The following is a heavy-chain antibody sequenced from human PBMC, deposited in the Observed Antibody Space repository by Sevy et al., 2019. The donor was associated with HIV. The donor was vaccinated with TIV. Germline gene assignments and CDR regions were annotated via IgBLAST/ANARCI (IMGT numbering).Heavy chain of an antibody. J-gene: IGHJ4*02. CDR2: ISISSSNI. CDR1: GFTINTYS. V-gene: IGHV3-21*06. Sequence: GGSLRLSCAASGFTINTYSMNWVRQAPGMGLEWVSSISISSSNIFYSDSVRGRFTISRGNAKNSLYLQMHSLRAEDTAVYYCARAPEENYDYVTGSFDYWGQGTLVTVSS. D-gene: IGHD3-16*01. CDR3: ARAPEENYDYVTGSFDY.